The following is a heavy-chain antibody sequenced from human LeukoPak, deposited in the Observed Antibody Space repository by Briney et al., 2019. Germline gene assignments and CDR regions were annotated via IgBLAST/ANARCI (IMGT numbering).Heavy chain of an antibody. D-gene: IGHD2-2*01. J-gene: IGHJ4*02. V-gene: IGHV3-74*01. CDR1: GFTFSSHW. Sequence: GGSLRLSCEVSGFTFSSHWLHWVRQAPGKGPVWVAHVNPNGATKRYAASVKGRFTVSRDNTKNTLYLFMHSLRPEDTAVYFCTRSRENSEYEPFDYWGRGTLVTVSS. CDR3: TRSRENSEYEPFDY. CDR2: VNPNGATK.